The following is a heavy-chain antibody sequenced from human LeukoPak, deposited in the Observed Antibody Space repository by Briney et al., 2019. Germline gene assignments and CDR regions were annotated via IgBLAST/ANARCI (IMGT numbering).Heavy chain of an antibody. CDR1: GVSISSYY. V-gene: IGHV4-4*07. Sequence: SETLSLTCTVSGVSISSYYWSWIRQPAGKGLEWIGRIYNSGSTNYNPSLKSRVSMSVDTSKNQFSLKLSSVTAADTAVYYCARVPGVTVVRGIIKSFDIWGQGTMVTVSS. D-gene: IGHD3-10*01. CDR3: ARVPGVTVVRGIIKSFDI. J-gene: IGHJ3*02. CDR2: IYNSGST.